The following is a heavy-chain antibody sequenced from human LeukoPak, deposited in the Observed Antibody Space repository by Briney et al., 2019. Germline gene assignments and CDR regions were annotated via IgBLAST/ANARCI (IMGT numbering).Heavy chain of an antibody. CDR3: AKDSGVLRFSEWLFSPDY. D-gene: IGHD3-3*01. V-gene: IGHV3-23*01. J-gene: IGHJ4*02. Sequence: PGGSLRLSCAASGFTFSSYAMSWVRQAPGKGLEWVSAISGSGGSTYYADSVKGRFTISRDNSKNTLYLQMNSLRAEDTAVYYCAKDSGVLRFSEWLFSPDYWGQGTLVTVSS. CDR1: GFTFSSYA. CDR2: ISGSGGST.